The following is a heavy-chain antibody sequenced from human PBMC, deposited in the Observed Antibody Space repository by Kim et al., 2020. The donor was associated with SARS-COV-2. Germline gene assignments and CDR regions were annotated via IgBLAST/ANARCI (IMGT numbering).Heavy chain of an antibody. V-gene: IGHV3-30*01. CDR3: AREGHSSGYCGAFDM. J-gene: IGHJ3*02. D-gene: IGHD3-22*01. Sequence: ADPAQGRFTISRDNSKNAVYLEMNSVRLEDTAVYYCAREGHSSGYCGAFDMWGQGTMVTVSS.